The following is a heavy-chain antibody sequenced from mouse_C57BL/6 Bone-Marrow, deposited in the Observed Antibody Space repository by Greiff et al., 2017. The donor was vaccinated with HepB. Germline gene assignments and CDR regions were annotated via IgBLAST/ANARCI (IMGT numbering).Heavy chain of an antibody. Sequence: QVQLQQPGAELVMPGASVKLSCKASGYTFTSYWMHWVKQRPGQGLEWIGEIDPSDSYTNSNQKFKGKSKLTVDQSSSTAYMQLSSLTSEDSAVYYCARGGNLGVYYAMDYWGQGTSVTVSS. D-gene: IGHD3-3*01. CDR2: IDPSDSYT. CDR1: GYTFTSYW. V-gene: IGHV1-69*01. CDR3: ARGGNLGVYYAMDY. J-gene: IGHJ4*01.